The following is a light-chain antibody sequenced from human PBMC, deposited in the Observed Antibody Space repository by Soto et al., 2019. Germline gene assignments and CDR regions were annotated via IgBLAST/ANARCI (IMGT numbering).Light chain of an antibody. CDR1: SSNIGAGYD. CDR3: QSYDSSLSGSGV. Sequence: QSVLTQPPSVSGAPGQRVTISCTGSSSNIGAGYDVHWYQQLPGTAPKVLIYANSHRPSGVPDRFYGSKSGTSASLAITGLQAEDEADYYCQSYDSSLSGSGVFGGGTKVTVL. J-gene: IGLJ3*02. V-gene: IGLV1-40*01. CDR2: ANS.